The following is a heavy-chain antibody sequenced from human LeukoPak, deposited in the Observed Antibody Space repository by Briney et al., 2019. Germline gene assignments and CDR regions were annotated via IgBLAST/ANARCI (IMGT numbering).Heavy chain of an antibody. Sequence: PGRSLRLSCAASGFTFSTYAMHWVRQAPGKGLEWVAVISYDGSNKYYADSVRGRFTISRDNSKNTLYLQMNSLRAEDTAVYYCARPMIVVVTPHDAFDIWGQGTMVTVSS. CDR2: ISYDGSNK. CDR3: ARPMIVVVTPHDAFDI. J-gene: IGHJ3*02. D-gene: IGHD3-22*01. V-gene: IGHV3-30-3*01. CDR1: GFTFSTYA.